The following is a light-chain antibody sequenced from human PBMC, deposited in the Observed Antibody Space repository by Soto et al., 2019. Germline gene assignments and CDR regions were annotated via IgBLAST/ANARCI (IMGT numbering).Light chain of an antibody. J-gene: IGKJ2*01. V-gene: IGKV1-39*01. CDR1: QSIRNY. CDR2: AAS. CDR3: QQSYSTPPYT. Sequence: DIQMTQSPSSLSASVGDRVTITCRASQSIRNYLNWYQQKPGKAPKLLIYAASSLQSGVPSRFSGSGSGTDFTLTISSLQPEDFATYYCQQSYSTPPYTFGQGTKLEIK.